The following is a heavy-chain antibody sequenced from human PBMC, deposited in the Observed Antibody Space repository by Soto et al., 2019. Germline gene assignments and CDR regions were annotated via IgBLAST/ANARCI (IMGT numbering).Heavy chain of an antibody. J-gene: IGHJ4*02. V-gene: IGHV1-46*03. CDR2: IKPSGGNT. CDR1: GYTFTNYF. Sequence: QVQLVQSGAEVKKPGASVQVSCKASGYTFTNYFIHWVRQAPGQGLEWMGMIKPSGGNTVYDRSFQGRITVTRDTSTSTVYMELSSLTSEDPAVYYCARVLGGAAMVGDWGQGTLVTVSS. CDR3: ARVLGGAAMVGD. D-gene: IGHD5-18*01.